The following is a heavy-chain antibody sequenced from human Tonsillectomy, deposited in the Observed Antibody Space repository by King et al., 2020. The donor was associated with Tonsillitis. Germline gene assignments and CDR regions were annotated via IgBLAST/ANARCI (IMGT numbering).Heavy chain of an antibody. CDR1: GFTFSDYY. CDR3: GREYWGAFDV. V-gene: IGHV3-11*06. CDR2: INPSGTNT. D-gene: IGHD2-8*02. J-gene: IGHJ3*01. Sequence: VQLVESGGGLVKPGGSLRLSCAASGFTFSDYYMSWIRQAPGKGLEWISFINPSGTNTDYVDSVRGRFTSSRDNAKNSMFLQMSSLRAEDTGVYYCGREYWGAFDVWGQGTMDTVSS.